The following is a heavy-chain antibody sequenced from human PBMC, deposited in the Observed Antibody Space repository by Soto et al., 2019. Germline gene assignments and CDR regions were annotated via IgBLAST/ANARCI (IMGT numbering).Heavy chain of an antibody. Sequence: PSETLSLTCTVSGGSISSGGYYWSWIRQHPGKGLEWIGYIYYSGSTYYNPSLKSRVTISVDTSKNQFSLKLSSVTAADTAVYYCARELAYCGGDCHPRTFDPWGQGTLVTVS. CDR1: GGSISSGGYY. J-gene: IGHJ5*02. CDR3: ARELAYCGGDCHPRTFDP. CDR2: IYYSGST. D-gene: IGHD2-21*02. V-gene: IGHV4-31*03.